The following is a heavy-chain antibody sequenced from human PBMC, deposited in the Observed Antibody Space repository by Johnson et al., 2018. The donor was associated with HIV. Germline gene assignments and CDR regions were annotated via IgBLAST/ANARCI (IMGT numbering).Heavy chain of an antibody. CDR3: ARGQLQWPASVNDGFDI. Sequence: VQLVESGGGVVQPGGSLRLSCAASGFTFNSYAMHWVRQAPGKGLEWVANIKQDGSEKYYVDSVKVRFTISRDNAENSLYLQMNSLRAEDTAVYYCARGQLQWPASVNDGFDIWGQGTMVTVSS. CDR1: GFTFNSYA. D-gene: IGHD6-19*01. J-gene: IGHJ3*02. CDR2: IKQDGSEK. V-gene: IGHV3-7*01.